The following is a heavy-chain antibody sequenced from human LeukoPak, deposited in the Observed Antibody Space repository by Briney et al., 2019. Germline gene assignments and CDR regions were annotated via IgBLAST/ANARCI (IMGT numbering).Heavy chain of an antibody. Sequence: QPGGSLRLSCAASGFTFSSYWMSWVRQAPGKGLEWVANIKQDGSEKYYVDSVKGRFTISRDNAKNSLYLQMNSLRAEDTAVYYCARGALPRDWDSGSYCFDYWGQGTLVTVSS. CDR1: GFTFSSYW. CDR2: IKQDGSEK. CDR3: ARGALPRDWDSGSYCFDY. D-gene: IGHD1-26*01. J-gene: IGHJ4*02. V-gene: IGHV3-7*04.